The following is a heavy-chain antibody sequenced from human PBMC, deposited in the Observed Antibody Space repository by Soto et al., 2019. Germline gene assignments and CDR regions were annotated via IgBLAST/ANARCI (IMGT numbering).Heavy chain of an antibody. CDR3: ARRSYYDSSGYYDY. Sequence: QLQLQESGPGLVKPSETLSLTCTVSGGSISSSSYYWGWIRQPPGKGLEWIGSIYYSGSTYYNPALKSRVTISLDTAKNHFSLKLSSVPAPDTAVYYCARRSYYDSSGYYDYWGQGTLVTVSS. D-gene: IGHD3-22*01. J-gene: IGHJ4*02. V-gene: IGHV4-39*02. CDR2: IYYSGST. CDR1: GGSISSSSYY.